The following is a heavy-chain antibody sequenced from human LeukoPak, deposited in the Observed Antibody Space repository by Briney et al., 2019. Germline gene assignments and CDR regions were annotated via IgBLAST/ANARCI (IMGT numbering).Heavy chain of an antibody. J-gene: IGHJ6*02. D-gene: IGHD3-10*01. CDR1: GGPISSYY. CDR3: ARETDYYGSGSYSPYYYYYGMDV. V-gene: IGHV4-4*07. CDR2: IYTSGST. Sequence: SETLSLTCTVSGGPISSYYWSWIRQPAGKGLEWIGRIYTSGSTNYNPSLKSRVTMSVDTSKNQFSLKLSSVTAADTAVYYCARETDYYGSGSYSPYYYYYGMDVWGQGTTVTVSS.